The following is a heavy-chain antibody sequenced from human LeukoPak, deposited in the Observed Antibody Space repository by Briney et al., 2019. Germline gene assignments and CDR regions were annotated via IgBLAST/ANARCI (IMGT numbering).Heavy chain of an antibody. CDR1: GGSISSGSYY. V-gene: IGHV4-61*02. CDR2: IYASGST. Sequence: PSETLSLTCTVSGGSISSGSYYWSWIRQPAGKGLEWIGRIYASGSTNYNPSLKSRVTISVDTSKNQFSLKLSSVTAADTAVYYCARVDELYYLEAWGKGTRVTVS. J-gene: IGHJ6*03. D-gene: IGHD3-10*01. CDR3: ARVDELYYLEA.